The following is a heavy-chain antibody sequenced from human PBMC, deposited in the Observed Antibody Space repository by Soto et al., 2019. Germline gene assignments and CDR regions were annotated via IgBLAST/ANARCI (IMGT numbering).Heavy chain of an antibody. D-gene: IGHD6-13*01. CDR3: ATPRFWDSSWGQIDY. CDR2: FDPEDGET. V-gene: IGHV1-24*01. CDR1: GYTLTELS. J-gene: IGHJ4*02. Sequence: ASVKVSCKVSGYTLTELSMHWVRQAPGKGLEWMGGFDPEDGETIYAQKFQGRVTMTEDTSTDTAYMELSSLRSEDTAVYYCATPRFWDSSWGQIDYWGQGTLVTVSS.